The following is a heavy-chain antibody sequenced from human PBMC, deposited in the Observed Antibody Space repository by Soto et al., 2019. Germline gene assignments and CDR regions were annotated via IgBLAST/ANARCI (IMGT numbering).Heavy chain of an antibody. Sequence: SETLSLTCTVSGGSLRGYYWIWIRQPPGKGLEWIGEINHSGSTNSNPSLKSRVTISVDTSKNKFSMKLSSVTTADTAVYYCGRVGRIFGVVILYNWFDPWGQGTLVTVSS. CDR1: GGSLRGYY. J-gene: IGHJ5*02. D-gene: IGHD3-3*01. CDR3: GRVGRIFGVVILYNWFDP. CDR2: INHSGST. V-gene: IGHV4-34*01.